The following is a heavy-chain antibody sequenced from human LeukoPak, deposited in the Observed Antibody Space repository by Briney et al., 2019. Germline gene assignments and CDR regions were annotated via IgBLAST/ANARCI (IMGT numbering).Heavy chain of an antibody. CDR1: GFTFSTYA. Sequence: GGSLRLSCAASGFTFSTYAMSWVRQAPGKGLELVSTISGSGSNTYYADSVKGRFTISRDNSNSTLYLQMSSLTAEDTAIYYCATHRSNGPAAMNYWGQGILVTVSS. V-gene: IGHV3-23*01. CDR3: ATHRSNGPAAMNY. CDR2: ISGSGSNT. J-gene: IGHJ4*02. D-gene: IGHD2-2*01.